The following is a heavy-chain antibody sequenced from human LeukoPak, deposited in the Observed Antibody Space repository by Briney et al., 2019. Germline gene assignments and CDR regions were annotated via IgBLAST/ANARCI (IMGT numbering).Heavy chain of an antibody. J-gene: IGHJ4*02. CDR3: AKARFYAPIAAAGILDY. V-gene: IGHV3-23*01. D-gene: IGHD6-13*01. Sequence: GGSLRLSCAASGFTFSSYAMSWVRQAPGKGLEWVSAISGSGGSTYYADSVKGRFTISRDNSKNTLYLQMNSLRAEDTAVYYCAKARFYAPIAAAGILDYWGQGTLVTVSS. CDR2: ISGSGGST. CDR1: GFTFSSYA.